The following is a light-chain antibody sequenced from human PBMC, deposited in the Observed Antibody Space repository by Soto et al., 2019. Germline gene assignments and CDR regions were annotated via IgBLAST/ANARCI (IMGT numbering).Light chain of an antibody. V-gene: IGLV2-23*01. CDR3: CSYAGSIYVV. CDR1: SSDVGSYNL. CDR2: EGS. Sequence: QSALTQPASVSGSPGQSITISCTGTSSDVGSYNLVSWYQQHPGKAPKLMIYEGSKRPSGVSNRFSGSKSGNTASLTISGLQAEDEADYYCCSYAGSIYVVFGGGNKLTVL. J-gene: IGLJ2*01.